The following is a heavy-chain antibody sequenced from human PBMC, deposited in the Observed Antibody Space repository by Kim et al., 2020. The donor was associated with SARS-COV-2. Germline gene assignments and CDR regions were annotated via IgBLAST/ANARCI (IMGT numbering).Heavy chain of an antibody. Sequence: SETLSLTCTVSGGSISSSSYYWGWIRQPPGKGLEWIGSIYYSGSTYYNPSLKSRVTISVDTSKNQFSLKLSSVTAADTAVYYCASRHGGMAVAGTIYWGQGTLVTVSS. CDR3: ASRHGGMAVAGTIY. CDR2: IYYSGST. CDR1: GGSISSSSYY. J-gene: IGHJ4*02. D-gene: IGHD6-19*01. V-gene: IGHV4-39*01.